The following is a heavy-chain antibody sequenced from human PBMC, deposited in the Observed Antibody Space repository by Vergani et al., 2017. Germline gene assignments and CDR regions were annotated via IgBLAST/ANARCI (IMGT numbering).Heavy chain of an antibody. Sequence: QVQLQQWVGGLLKPSETLSLTCVVNGGSFTSYHWTWIRQSPGEGLEWVGDIDHTGRPDYNPSLKSRLTMSVDKSRNQFSLTLNSVTATDTAIYFCARVNTETNGQLYYYYYMDVWGEGTAVTVS. D-gene: IGHD4-11*01. CDR3: ARVNTETNGQLYYYYYMDV. CDR2: IDHTGRP. J-gene: IGHJ6*03. V-gene: IGHV4-34*01. CDR1: GGSFTSYH.